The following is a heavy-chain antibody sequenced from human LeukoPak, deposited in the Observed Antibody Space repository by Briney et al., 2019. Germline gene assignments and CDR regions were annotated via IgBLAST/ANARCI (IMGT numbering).Heavy chain of an antibody. CDR3: ARGGYSGSDWTT. Sequence: SETLSLTCTVSGGSISSYYWSWIRQPAGKGLEWIGRIYTSGSTNYNPSLKSRVTISVDTSKSQFSLKVSSVTAADTAVYYCARGGYSGSDWTTWGQGTLVTVSS. D-gene: IGHD5-12*01. CDR2: IYTSGST. V-gene: IGHV4-4*07. J-gene: IGHJ5*02. CDR1: GGSISSYY.